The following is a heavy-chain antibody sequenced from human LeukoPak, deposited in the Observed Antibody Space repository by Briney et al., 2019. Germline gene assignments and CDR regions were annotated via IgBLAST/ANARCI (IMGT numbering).Heavy chain of an antibody. J-gene: IGHJ4*02. CDR3: ANFPGKKTVKNYGSS. D-gene: IGHD3-10*01. Sequence: EGSLRLSSAASGFTFSSYGTHWVRQAPGKGLEWVAVISYDGSNKYYADSVKGRFTISRDNSKNTLYPQMNSLRAEDTAVYYCANFPGKKTVKNYGSSWGQGTLVTVSS. CDR1: GFTFSSYG. V-gene: IGHV3-30*18. CDR2: ISYDGSNK.